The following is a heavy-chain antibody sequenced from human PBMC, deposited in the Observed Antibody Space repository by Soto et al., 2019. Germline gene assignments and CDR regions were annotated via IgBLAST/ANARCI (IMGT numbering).Heavy chain of an antibody. V-gene: IGHV1-2*02. CDR1: GYTFSDYY. CDR2: INPNSGGT. D-gene: IGHD1-1*01. J-gene: IGHJ4*02. CDR3: AREPATAKPEGVDF. Sequence: ASVKVSCKASGYTFSDYYIHWARQAPGQGLEWMGWINPNSGGTKYAPKFQGGVTMTRDTSITTAYMELSRLRSGDTAVYYCAREPATAKPEGVDFWGQGTLVTVSS.